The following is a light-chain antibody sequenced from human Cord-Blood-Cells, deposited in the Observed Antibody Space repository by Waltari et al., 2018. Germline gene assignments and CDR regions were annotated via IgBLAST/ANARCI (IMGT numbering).Light chain of an antibody. J-gene: IGLJ3*02. CDR3: QAWDSSTRV. Sequence: SYQLTMPPSVSLSPGPIASITCSGVKLVAQYACWYQQKPGQSPVLVIYQDSKRPSGIPERFSGSNSGNTATLTISGTQAMDEADYYCQAWDSSTRVFGGGTKLTVL. CDR1: KLVAQY. CDR2: QDS. V-gene: IGLV3-1*01.